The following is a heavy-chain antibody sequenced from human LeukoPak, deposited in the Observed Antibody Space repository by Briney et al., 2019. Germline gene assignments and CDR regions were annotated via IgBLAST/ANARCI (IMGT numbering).Heavy chain of an antibody. CDR3: ARVGGTLGYFDY. J-gene: IGHJ4*02. CDR1: GYSISSGYY. V-gene: IGHV4-38-2*02. CDR2: IYHSGST. Sequence: SETLSLTCTVSGYSISSGYYWGWIRQPPGKGLEWIGSIYHSGSTYYNPSLKSRVTISVDTSKNQFSLKLSSVTAADTAVYYCARVGGTLGYFDYWGQGTLVTVSS. D-gene: IGHD1-1*01.